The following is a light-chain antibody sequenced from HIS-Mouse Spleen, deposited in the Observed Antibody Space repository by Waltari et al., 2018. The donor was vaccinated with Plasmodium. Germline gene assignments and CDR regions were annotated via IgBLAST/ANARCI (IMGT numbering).Light chain of an antibody. CDR3: CSYAGSSTNWV. CDR1: SSDVGSYNL. J-gene: IGLJ3*02. Sequence: QSALTQPASVSGSPGQSITIPCTGTSSDVGSYNLVSWYQQHPGKAPKLMIYEGSKRPSWVSNRFSGSKSGNTASLTSSGLQAEDEADYYCCSYAGSSTNWVFGGGTKLTVL. V-gene: IGLV2-23*01. CDR2: EGS.